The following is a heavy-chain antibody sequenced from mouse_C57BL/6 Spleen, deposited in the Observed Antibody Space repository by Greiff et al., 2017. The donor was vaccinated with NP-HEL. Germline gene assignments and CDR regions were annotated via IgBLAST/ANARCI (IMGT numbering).Heavy chain of an antibody. D-gene: IGHD1-1*01. V-gene: IGHV1-69*01. CDR2: IDPSDSDT. Sequence: VQLQQSGAELVMPGASVKLSCKASGYTFTSYWMHWVKQRPGQGLEWIGEIDPSDSDTNYNQKFQGKSTLTVDKSSSTAYMQLSRLTSEDSAVYYCARLLRMNYYAMDYWGQGTSVTVSS. CDR1: GYTFTSYW. J-gene: IGHJ4*01. CDR3: ARLLRMNYYAMDY.